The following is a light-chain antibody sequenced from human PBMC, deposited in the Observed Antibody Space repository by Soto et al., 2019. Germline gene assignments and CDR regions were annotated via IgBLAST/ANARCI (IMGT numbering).Light chain of an antibody. CDR3: QQYGSSPPNT. CDR1: QSSGSD. Sequence: EIMRTQFRGTLSVYQRERANLSCRPSQSSGSDLAWYQQTPGQAPRFLIYGASTRATGIPARFSGSGSGTDFTLTISSLQSEDAAFYYCQQYGSSPPNTFGQGTRLEI. CDR2: GAS. V-gene: IGKV3-15*01. J-gene: IGKJ5*01.